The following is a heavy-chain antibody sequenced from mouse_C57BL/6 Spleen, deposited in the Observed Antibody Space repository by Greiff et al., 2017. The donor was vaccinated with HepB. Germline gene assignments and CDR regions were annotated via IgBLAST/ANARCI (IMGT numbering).Heavy chain of an antibody. CDR2: IWSGGST. J-gene: IGHJ1*03. Sequence: QVHVKQSGPGLVQPSQSLSITCTVSGFSLTSYGIHWVRQSPGKGLEWLGVIWSGGSTDYNAAFISRLSISKDNSKSQVFFKMNSLQADDTAIYYCARNRGYGSSYGYFDVWGTGTTVTVSS. D-gene: IGHD1-1*01. CDR3: ARNRGYGSSYGYFDV. CDR1: GFSLTSYG. V-gene: IGHV2-2*01.